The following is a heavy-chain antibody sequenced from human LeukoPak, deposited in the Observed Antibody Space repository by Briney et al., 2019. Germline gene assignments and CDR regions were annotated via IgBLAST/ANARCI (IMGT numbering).Heavy chain of an antibody. J-gene: IGHJ5*02. Sequence: SETLSLTCAVYGGSFSGYYWSWIRQPPGKGLEWIGEINHSGSTNYNPSLKSRVTISVDTSKNQFSLKLSSVTAADTAVYYCARQDSSGWYGGFDPWGQGTLVTVSS. V-gene: IGHV4-34*01. CDR1: GGSFSGYY. CDR2: INHSGST. CDR3: ARQDSSGWYGGFDP. D-gene: IGHD6-19*01.